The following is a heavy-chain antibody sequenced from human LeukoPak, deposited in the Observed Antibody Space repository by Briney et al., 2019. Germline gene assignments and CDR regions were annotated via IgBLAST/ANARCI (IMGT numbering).Heavy chain of an antibody. CDR3: ASTPRWNYYDSSAAYVRYLQY. CDR1: GFTFSSYS. J-gene: IGHJ1*01. D-gene: IGHD3-22*01. Sequence: KTGGSLRLSCAASGFTFSSYSMNWVRQAPGKGLEWVSSISSSSSYIYYADSVKGRFTISRDNAKNSVFLQMNSLRAEDTAVYYCASTPRWNYYDSSAAYVRYLQYWGQGTLVTVSS. V-gene: IGHV3-21*01. CDR2: ISSSSSYI.